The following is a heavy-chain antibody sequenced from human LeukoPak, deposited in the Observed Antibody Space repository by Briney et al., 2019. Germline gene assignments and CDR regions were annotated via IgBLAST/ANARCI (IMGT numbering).Heavy chain of an antibody. CDR1: GGTFSSYA. CDR2: IIPIFGTA. V-gene: IGHV1-69*13. CDR3: ARSGREDPGWYYFDY. Sequence: SVKVSCKASGGTFSSYAISWVRQAPGQGLEWMGGIIPIFGTANYAQKFQGRVTITADESTSTAYMELSSLRSEDTAVYYCARSGREDPGWYYFDYWGQGTLVTVSS. J-gene: IGHJ4*02. D-gene: IGHD2-15*01.